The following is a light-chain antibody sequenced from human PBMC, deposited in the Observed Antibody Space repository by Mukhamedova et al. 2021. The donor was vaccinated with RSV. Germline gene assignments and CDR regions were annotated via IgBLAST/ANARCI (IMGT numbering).Light chain of an antibody. CDR2: GAS. V-gene: IGKV3-20*01. CDR1: QSLTSSH. J-gene: IGKJ2*01. CDR3: QQYDRSPPYT. Sequence: GERATLSCRASQSLTSSHLTWYQQRPGQAPRLLIYGASSRPTGTPDRFSGSGSGTDFTLTISRLEPEDFAVYYCQQYDRSPPYTFG.